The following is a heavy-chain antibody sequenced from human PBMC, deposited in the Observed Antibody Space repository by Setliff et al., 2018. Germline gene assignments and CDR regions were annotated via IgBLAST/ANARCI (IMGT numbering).Heavy chain of an antibody. D-gene: IGHD3-10*01. CDR1: GGSISSGGYY. Sequence: SETLSLTCTVSGGSISSGGYYWSWIRQHPGKGLEWIGELNHSASTNYNPSLKSRVTISVGTSKTQISLQLSSVTAAASAVYYCAGFFGGFDYWGQGTLVTVSS. J-gene: IGHJ4*02. CDR3: AGFFGGFDY. CDR2: LNHSAST. V-gene: IGHV4-39*07.